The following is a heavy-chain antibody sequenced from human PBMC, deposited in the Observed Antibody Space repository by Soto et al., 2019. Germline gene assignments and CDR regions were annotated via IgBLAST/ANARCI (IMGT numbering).Heavy chain of an antibody. D-gene: IGHD1-7*01. J-gene: IGHJ6*02. CDR3: ARDHDGTGTTYGMDV. Sequence: ASVKVSCKASGYTFTSYAMHWVRQAPGQRLEWMGWINAGNGNTKYSQKFQGRVTITRDTSASTAYMELSSLRSEDTAVYYCARDHDGTGTTYGMDVWGQGTTVTV. V-gene: IGHV1-3*01. CDR1: GYTFTSYA. CDR2: INAGNGNT.